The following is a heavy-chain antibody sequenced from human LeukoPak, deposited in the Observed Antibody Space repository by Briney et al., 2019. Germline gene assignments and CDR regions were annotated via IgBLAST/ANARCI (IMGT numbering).Heavy chain of an antibody. CDR3: ARDPMVRGVIITKDYYYYYGMDV. CDR2: IDPSDSYT. V-gene: IGHV5-10-1*01. Sequence: GESLKISCKGSGYCFTSYWISWVRQMPGKGLEWMGRIDPSDSYTNYSPSFQGHVTISADKSISTAYLQWSSLKASDTAMYYCARDPMVRGVIITKDYYYYYGMDVWGKGTTVTVSS. D-gene: IGHD3-10*01. J-gene: IGHJ6*04. CDR1: GYCFTSYW.